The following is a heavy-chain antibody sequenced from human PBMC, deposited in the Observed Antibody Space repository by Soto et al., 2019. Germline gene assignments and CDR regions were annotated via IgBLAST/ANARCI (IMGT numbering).Heavy chain of an antibody. CDR2: INHSGST. J-gene: IGHJ4*02. D-gene: IGHD3-10*01. CDR3: ARERPMYGSGILQLMYYFDY. Sequence: SETLSLTYAVYGGSFSGYYWSWIRQPPGKGLEWIGEINHSGSTNYNPSLKSRVTISVDTSKNQFSLKLSSVTAADTAVYYCARERPMYGSGILQLMYYFDYWGQGPLVTVSS. V-gene: IGHV4-34*01. CDR1: GGSFSGYY.